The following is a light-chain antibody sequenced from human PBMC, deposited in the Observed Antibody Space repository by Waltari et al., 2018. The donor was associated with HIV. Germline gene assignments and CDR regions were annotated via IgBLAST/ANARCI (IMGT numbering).Light chain of an antibody. CDR2: DAS. J-gene: IGKJ3*01. V-gene: IGKV3-20*01. CDR3: QQYGGSVT. Sequence: ENVLKQSPGTLYLSPGERATLSCRASQSLSSSNLAWHQQKPGQAPRLLIYDASTRATGIPDRFSGSGSGTDFTLTISRLEAEDFAVYYCQQYGGSVTFGPGTKVDIK. CDR1: QSLSSSN.